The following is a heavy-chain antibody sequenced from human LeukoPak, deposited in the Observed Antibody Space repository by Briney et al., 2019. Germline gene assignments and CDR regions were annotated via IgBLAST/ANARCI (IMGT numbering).Heavy chain of an antibody. CDR3: ARRYGDFSPDDY. Sequence: GGSLRLSCAASGFTFSSYSMNLVRQAPGTGLEWVSSISSSSTYIYYADSVKGRFTVSRDNAKNSLYLQMNILRAEDTAVYYCARRYGDFSPDDYWGQGTLVTVSS. CDR1: GFTFSSYS. D-gene: IGHD4-17*01. J-gene: IGHJ4*02. V-gene: IGHV3-21*01. CDR2: ISSSSTYI.